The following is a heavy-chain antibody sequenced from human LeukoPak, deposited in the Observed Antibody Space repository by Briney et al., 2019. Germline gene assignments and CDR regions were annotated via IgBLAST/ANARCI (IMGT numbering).Heavy chain of an antibody. J-gene: IGHJ4*02. Sequence: QSGGSLRLSCAASGFTFSSYGMHWVRQAPGKGLEWVAVISYDGSNKYYADSVKGRFTISRDNSKNTLYLQMNSLRAEDTAVYYCARDRPELEYSSSSLYYWGQGTLVTVSS. CDR3: ARDRPELEYSSSSLYY. V-gene: IGHV3-30*03. CDR2: ISYDGSNK. D-gene: IGHD6-6*01. CDR1: GFTFSSYG.